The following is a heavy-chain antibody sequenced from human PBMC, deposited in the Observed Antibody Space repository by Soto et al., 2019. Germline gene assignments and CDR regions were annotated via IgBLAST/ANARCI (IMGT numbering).Heavy chain of an antibody. V-gene: IGHV1-69*12. CDR3: ARDSRHACGDYGIDC. J-gene: IGHJ4*02. CDR2: VIPIFGTA. Sequence: QVQLVQSGAEVKKPGSSVKVSCKASGGTFSSYTISWVRQAPGQGLEWMGGVIPIFGTANYAQMFQGRVTITADESTRTVYMELSSLRSGDTAVYYCARDSRHACGDYGIDCWGQGTLVTVSS. CDR1: GGTFSSYT. D-gene: IGHD4-17*01.